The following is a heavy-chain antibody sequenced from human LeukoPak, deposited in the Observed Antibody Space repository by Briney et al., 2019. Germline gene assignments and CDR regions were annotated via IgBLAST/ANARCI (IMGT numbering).Heavy chain of an antibody. Sequence: GGSLRLSCAASGFTFSSYAMSWVRQAPGKGLEWVSAISDSGGSTYYADSVKVRFTISRHNSKNTLYLQMNSLRAEDTAVYYCAKDRRIVATPGFDYWGQGTLVSVSS. D-gene: IGHD5-12*01. CDR2: ISDSGGST. CDR3: AKDRRIVATPGFDY. CDR1: GFTFSSYA. V-gene: IGHV3-23*01. J-gene: IGHJ4*02.